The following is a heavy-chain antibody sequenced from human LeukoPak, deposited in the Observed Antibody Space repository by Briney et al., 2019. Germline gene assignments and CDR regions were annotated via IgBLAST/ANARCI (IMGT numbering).Heavy chain of an antibody. D-gene: IGHD6-19*01. CDR1: GFTFSSYW. Sequence: GGSLRLSCAASGFTFSSYWMHWVRQAPGKGLVWVSRINSDGSSTSYADSVKGRFTISRDNAKNTLYLQMNSLRAEDTAVYYCARDKAVAGTRYWYFDLWGRGTLVTVSS. CDR2: INSDGSST. CDR3: ARDKAVAGTRYWYFDL. V-gene: IGHV3-74*01. J-gene: IGHJ2*01.